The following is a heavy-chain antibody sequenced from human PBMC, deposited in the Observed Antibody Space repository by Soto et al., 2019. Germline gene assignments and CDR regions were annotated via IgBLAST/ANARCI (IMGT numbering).Heavy chain of an antibody. Sequence: QAQLVESGGGVVQPGRSLRLSCAASGFTFDSYGMHWVRQAPGKGLEWVAVISSDGNNKYYADSVKGRFTISRDNFKNTLYLQMSSLRADDTAVYYCAKDLLPNTVTTCGSWGQGTLVTVSS. CDR3: AKDLLPNTVTTCGS. D-gene: IGHD4-17*01. J-gene: IGHJ5*02. CDR1: GFTFDSYG. CDR2: ISSDGNNK. V-gene: IGHV3-30*18.